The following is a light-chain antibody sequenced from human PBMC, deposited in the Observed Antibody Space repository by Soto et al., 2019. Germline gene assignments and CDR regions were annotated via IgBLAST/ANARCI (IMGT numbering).Light chain of an antibody. Sequence: DIQMTQSPSTLSASVGDRVTITCRASQSLSSWLAWCQQKPEKAPKLLIYAASSVQSGVPSRFSGSGSGTDFTLTISSLQPEDFATYYCQQSYSTLWTFGQGTKVDIK. CDR2: AAS. V-gene: IGKV1-39*01. J-gene: IGKJ1*01. CDR3: QQSYSTLWT. CDR1: QSLSSW.